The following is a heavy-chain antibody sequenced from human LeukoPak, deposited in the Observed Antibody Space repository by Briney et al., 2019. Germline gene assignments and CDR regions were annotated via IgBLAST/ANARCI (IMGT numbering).Heavy chain of an antibody. J-gene: IGHJ5*02. Sequence: PGASLRLSCAASGFTFSSYAMSWVRQVPGEGLEWVSAISDTGRSTYSADSVNGRFTISRDNSKNMLFLQMNSLRAEDTALYYCAKGRDGYYGSGSNWFDPWGQGTLVTVSS. CDR3: AKGRDGYYGSGSNWFDP. D-gene: IGHD3-10*01. CDR2: ISDTGRST. V-gene: IGHV3-23*01. CDR1: GFTFSSYA.